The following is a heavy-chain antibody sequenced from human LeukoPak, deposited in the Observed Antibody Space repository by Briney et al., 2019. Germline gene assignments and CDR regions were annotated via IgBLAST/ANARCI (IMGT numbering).Heavy chain of an antibody. CDR2: INHSGST. Sequence: PSETLSLTCGVYGGSFSGYYWSWIRQPPGKGLEWIGEINHSGSTNYNPSLKSRVTISVDTSKNQFSLKLSSVTAADTAVYYCARGRAPIVVVPAARRYFDLWGRGTLVTVSS. V-gene: IGHV4-34*01. CDR1: GGSFSGYY. J-gene: IGHJ2*01. D-gene: IGHD2-2*01. CDR3: ARGRAPIVVVPAARRYFDL.